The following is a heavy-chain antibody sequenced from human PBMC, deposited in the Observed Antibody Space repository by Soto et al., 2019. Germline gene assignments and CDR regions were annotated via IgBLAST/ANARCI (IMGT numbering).Heavy chain of an antibody. CDR2: IYYSGST. CDR1: GGSIRSSTYY. V-gene: IGHV4-39*01. D-gene: IGHD1-26*01. J-gene: IGHJ4*02. CDR3: ARSLVGATTLGFDY. Sequence: RSLTCTVSGGSIRSSTYYWGWIRQPPGKGLEWIGSIYYSGSTYYNPSLKSRVTISVDTSKNQFSLKLSSVTAADTAVYYCARSLVGATTLGFDYWGQGTLVIVSS.